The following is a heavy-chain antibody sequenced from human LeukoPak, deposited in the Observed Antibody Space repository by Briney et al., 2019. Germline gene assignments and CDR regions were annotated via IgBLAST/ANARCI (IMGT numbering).Heavy chain of an antibody. CDR1: GFTFSSYS. D-gene: IGHD3-22*01. CDR2: VSGSSDYI. CDR3: ARDFYDGRVYYYLSASDY. V-gene: IGHV3-21*01. Sequence: PGGSLRLSCAASGFTFSSYSMNWVRQAPGKGLEWISSVSGSSDYIFYADSVKGRFTISRDNAKNSLFLQMNSLRAEDTAVYYCARDFYDGRVYYYLSASDYWGQGTLVTVSS. J-gene: IGHJ4*02.